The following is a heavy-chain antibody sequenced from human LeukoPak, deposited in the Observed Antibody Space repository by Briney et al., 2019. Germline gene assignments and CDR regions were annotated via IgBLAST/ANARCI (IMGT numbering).Heavy chain of an antibody. D-gene: IGHD1-20*01. J-gene: IGHJ6*02. V-gene: IGHV3-66*01. CDR3: ARDVYNWNPYGMDV. Sequence: GGSLRLSCAASGFTFSSNYMIWVRQAPGKGLEWVSVIYRGGSTYYADSVKGRFNISRDNSTNTLYLQMNSLRAEDTAVYYCARDVYNWNPYGMDVWGQGTTVTVSS. CDR2: IYRGGST. CDR1: GFTFSSNY.